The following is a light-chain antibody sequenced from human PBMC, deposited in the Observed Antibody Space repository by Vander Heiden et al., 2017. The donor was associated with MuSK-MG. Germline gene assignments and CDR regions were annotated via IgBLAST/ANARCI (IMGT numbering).Light chain of an antibody. CDR3: QSYDNSLSGPVV. CDR1: SSTFGAGCD. CDR2: VNS. Sequence: QSVLTQPPSVSGAPGQRVTIPCLGSSSTFGAGCDVPWYHQLPGTAPNLLLFVNSNRPSGAPDRFSCSNSGASSSLAITGLQAEDEADYYCQSYDNSLSGPVVFGGGTKLTVL. J-gene: IGLJ2*01. V-gene: IGLV1-40*01.